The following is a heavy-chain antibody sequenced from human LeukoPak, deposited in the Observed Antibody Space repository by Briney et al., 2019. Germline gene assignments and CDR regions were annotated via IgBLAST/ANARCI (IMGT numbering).Heavy chain of an antibody. Sequence: SETLSLTCAVYGGSFSGYYWSWIRQPPVKGLEWIGEINHSGSTNYNPSLKSRVTISVDTSKNQFSLKLSSVTAADTAVYYCARLPAPAGLSIWGQGTMVTVSS. D-gene: IGHD3/OR15-3a*01. CDR2: INHSGST. V-gene: IGHV4-34*01. CDR1: GGSFSGYY. CDR3: ARLPAPAGLSI. J-gene: IGHJ3*02.